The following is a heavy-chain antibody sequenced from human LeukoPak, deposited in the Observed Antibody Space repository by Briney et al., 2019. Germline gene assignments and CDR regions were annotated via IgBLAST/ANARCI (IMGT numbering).Heavy chain of an antibody. J-gene: IGHJ4*02. CDR1: GYSFTSYW. D-gene: IGHD3-22*01. CDR2: IYPGDSDT. CDR3: ARQAYYYDSSGYYHNGPYYFDY. V-gene: IGHV5-51*01. Sequence: GESLKISCKGSGYSFTSYWIGWVRQMPGKGLEWMGIIYPGDSDTRYSPSFQGQVTISADKSISTAYLQWSSLKASDTAMCYCARQAYYYDSSGYYHNGPYYFDYWGQGTLVTVSS.